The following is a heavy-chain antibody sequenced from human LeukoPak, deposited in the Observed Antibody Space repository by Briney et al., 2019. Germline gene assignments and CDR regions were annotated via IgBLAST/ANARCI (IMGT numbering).Heavy chain of an antibody. CDR3: ATNYYGSGPDH. CDR2: IKSDGSST. J-gene: IGHJ4*02. CDR1: GFTFSSYW. V-gene: IGHV3-74*01. Sequence: AGSLSLSCAASGFTFSSYWMHWVRQAPGKGLVWVSRIKSDGSSTTYADSVKGRFTISRDNAKNTLYLQMNSLRAEDTAVYYCATNYYGSGPDHWGQGTLVTVSS. D-gene: IGHD3-10*01.